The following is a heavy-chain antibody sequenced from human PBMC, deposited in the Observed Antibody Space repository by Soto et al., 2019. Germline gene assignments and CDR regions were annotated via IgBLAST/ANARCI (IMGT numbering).Heavy chain of an antibody. Sequence: GGSLRLSCSASGFTFSSYAMHWVRQAPGKGLEYVSAISSNGGSTYYADSVKGRFTISRDNSKNTLYLQMSSLRAEDTAVYYCVKAQRSSSWYDYYYGMDVWGQGTTVTVSS. CDR2: ISSNGGST. CDR1: GFTFSSYA. CDR3: VKAQRSSSWYDYYYGMDV. V-gene: IGHV3-64D*08. J-gene: IGHJ6*02. D-gene: IGHD6-13*01.